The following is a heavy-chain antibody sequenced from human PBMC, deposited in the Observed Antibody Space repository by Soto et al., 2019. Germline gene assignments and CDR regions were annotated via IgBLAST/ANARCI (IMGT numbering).Heavy chain of an antibody. D-gene: IGHD2-15*01. J-gene: IGHJ3*02. CDR3: ARCSGGSCNAFDI. Sequence: SETLSLTCTVSGGSISSYYWSWIRQPPGKGLEWIGYIYYSGSTNYNPSLKSRVTISVDTSKSQFSLKLSSVTAADTAVYYCARCSGGSCNAFDIWGQGTRVTVS. CDR1: GGSISSYY. CDR2: IYYSGST. V-gene: IGHV4-59*01.